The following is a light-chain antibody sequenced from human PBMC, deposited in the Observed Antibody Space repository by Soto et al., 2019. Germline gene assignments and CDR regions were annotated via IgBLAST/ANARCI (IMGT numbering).Light chain of an antibody. Sequence: EIVMTQSPATLSVSPGERATLSCRASQSVSSNLAWYQQKPGQAPRLLIYGASTRATGIPARFSGSGSGTEFTLTISSLQSEDFAVYYCQQYNNWPRTFGQGIEVDIK. CDR3: QQYNNWPRT. CDR2: GAS. V-gene: IGKV3-15*01. CDR1: QSVSSN. J-gene: IGKJ1*01.